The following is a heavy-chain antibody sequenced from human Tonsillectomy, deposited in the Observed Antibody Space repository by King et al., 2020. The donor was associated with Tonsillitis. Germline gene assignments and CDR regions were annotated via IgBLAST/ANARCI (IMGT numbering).Heavy chain of an antibody. CDR3: ARDAGYCSGGSCDGYYYYYMDV. Sequence: VQLVESGAEVKKPGSSVKVSCRAFGGTFSNYAISWVRQAPGQGLEWMGRIISMLGIANYAQKFQDRVTITADESTSTASMELSSLRPDDTAIYYCARDAGYCSGGSCDGYYYYYMDVWGKGTTVTVSS. J-gene: IGHJ6*03. CDR2: IISMLGIA. D-gene: IGHD2-15*01. CDR1: GGTFSNYA. V-gene: IGHV1-69*09.